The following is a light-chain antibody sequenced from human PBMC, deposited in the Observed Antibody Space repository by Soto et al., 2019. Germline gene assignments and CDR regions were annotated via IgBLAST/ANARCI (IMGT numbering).Light chain of an antibody. J-gene: IGLJ2*01. CDR3: QSYDSSLSGVV. CDR1: SSNIGAGYD. CDR2: GNS. Sequence: QPVLTQPPSVSGAPGQRVTISCTGSSSNIGAGYDVHWYQQLPGTAPKLLIYGNSNRPSGVPDRFSGSKSGTSASLAITGLQAEDEADYYCQSYDSSLSGVVFGGGTKLT. V-gene: IGLV1-40*01.